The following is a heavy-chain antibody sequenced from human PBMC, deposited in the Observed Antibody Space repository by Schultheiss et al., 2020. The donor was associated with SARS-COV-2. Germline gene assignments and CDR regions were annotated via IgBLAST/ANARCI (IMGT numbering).Heavy chain of an antibody. Sequence: ASVKVSCKASGYTFTGYYMHWVRQAPGQGLEWMGIINPSGGSTSYAQKFQGRVTMTRDTSTSTVYMELSSLRSEDTAVYYCARVEWPTYYFDYWGQGTLVTVSS. CDR3: ARVEWPTYYFDY. CDR2: INPSGGST. D-gene: IGHD3-3*01. V-gene: IGHV1-46*01. CDR1: GYTFTGYY. J-gene: IGHJ4*02.